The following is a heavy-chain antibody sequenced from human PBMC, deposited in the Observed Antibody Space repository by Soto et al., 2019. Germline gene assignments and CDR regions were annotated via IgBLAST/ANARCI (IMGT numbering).Heavy chain of an antibody. J-gene: IGHJ4*02. Sequence: SETLSLTCTVSGGSTSSYYWSWIRQPPGKGLEWIGYIYYSGSTNYNPSLKSRVTISVDTSKNQFSLKLSSATAADRAVYYCARQPESTSYFDYWGQGILVTVSS. CDR1: GGSTSSYY. CDR2: IYYSGST. CDR3: ARQPESTSYFDY. V-gene: IGHV4-59*08. D-gene: IGHD2-2*01.